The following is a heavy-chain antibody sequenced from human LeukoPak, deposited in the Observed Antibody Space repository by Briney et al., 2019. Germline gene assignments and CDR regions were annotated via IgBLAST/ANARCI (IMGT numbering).Heavy chain of an antibody. CDR1: GYTFTRYY. Sequence: ASVKVSCKASGYTFTRYYMHWVRQAPGQGLEWMGIINPSGGSTNYAQKFQGRVTMTRDMSTSTVYMELSSLRSEDTAVYYCARDREQLGASTTRGNYFDYWGQGTLVTVSS. J-gene: IGHJ4*02. CDR2: INPSGGST. CDR3: ARDREQLGASTTRGNYFDY. D-gene: IGHD6-13*01. V-gene: IGHV1-46*01.